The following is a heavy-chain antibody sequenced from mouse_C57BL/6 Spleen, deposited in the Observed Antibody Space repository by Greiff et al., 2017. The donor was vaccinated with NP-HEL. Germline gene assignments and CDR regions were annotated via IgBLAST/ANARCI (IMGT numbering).Heavy chain of an antibody. D-gene: IGHD4-1*01. CDR3: ARGGTGTGFAY. CDR1: GFTFSDYY. Sequence: EVQLVESEGGLVQPGSSMKLSCTASGFTFSDYYMAWVRQVPEKGLEWVANINYDGSSTYYLDSLKSRFIISRDNAKNILYLQMSSLKSEDTATYYCARGGTGTGFAYWGQGTLVTVSA. CDR2: INYDGSST. J-gene: IGHJ3*01. V-gene: IGHV5-16*01.